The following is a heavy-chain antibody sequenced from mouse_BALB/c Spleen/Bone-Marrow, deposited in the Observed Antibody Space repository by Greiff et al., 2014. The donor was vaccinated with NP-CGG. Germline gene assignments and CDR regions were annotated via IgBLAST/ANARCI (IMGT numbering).Heavy chain of an antibody. CDR1: GYTFTRYW. V-gene: IGHV1-5*01. CDR2: IYPGNGGT. CDR3: TNYFGSSDAMDY. J-gene: IGHJ4*01. Sequence: VQLQQSGTVLARPGASVKMSCKASGYTFTRYWMHWVKQRPGQGLEWIGAIYPGNGGTTYNQHFKDKAKLTAVTSTNTAYMEVGSLTNEDSAVYYCTNYFGSSDAMDYWGQGTSVTVSS. D-gene: IGHD1-1*01.